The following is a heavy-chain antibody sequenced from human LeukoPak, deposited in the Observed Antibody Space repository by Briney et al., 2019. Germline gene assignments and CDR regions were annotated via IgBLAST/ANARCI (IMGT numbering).Heavy chain of an antibody. V-gene: IGHV3-23*01. CDR2: ISGSGGST. CDR3: GRGAYYYDSSGYYYLDY. D-gene: IGHD3-22*01. Sequence: GGSLRLSCAASGFTFSSYAMSWVRQAPGKGLEWVSAISGSGGSTYYADPVKGRFTISRDNSKNTLYLQMNSLRAEDTAVYYCGRGAYYYDSSGYYYLDYWGQGTLVTVSS. J-gene: IGHJ4*02. CDR1: GFTFSSYA.